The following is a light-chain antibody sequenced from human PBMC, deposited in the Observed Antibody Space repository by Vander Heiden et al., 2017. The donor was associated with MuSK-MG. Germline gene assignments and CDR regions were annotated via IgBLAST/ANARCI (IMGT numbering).Light chain of an antibody. CDR2: RNN. J-gene: IGLJ2*01. CDR3: AAWDDSLSGQV. V-gene: IGLV1-47*01. CDR1: SSNIGSNY. Sequence: QSVLTQPHSASGTPGQRVTISCSGSSSNIGSNYVYWYQQLPGTAPKLRSYRNNQRPSGVPDRFSGSKSGTSASLAISGLRSEDEADYYCAAWDDSLSGQVFGGGTKLTVL.